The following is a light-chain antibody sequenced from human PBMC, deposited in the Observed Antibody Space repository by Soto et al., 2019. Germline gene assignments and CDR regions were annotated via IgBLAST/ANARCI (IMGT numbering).Light chain of an antibody. J-gene: IGKJ1*01. V-gene: IGKV4-1*01. CDR2: WAS. Sequence: DIVMTQSPDSLAVSLGERATINCKSSQRVLYSSSNKNYLAWYQQKPGQPPKLLIYWASTRESGVPDRFSGSGSGTDFSLTISSLQAEDVAVYYCQQYWSSPWTFGQGTKVEIK. CDR1: QRVLYSSSNKNY. CDR3: QQYWSSPWT.